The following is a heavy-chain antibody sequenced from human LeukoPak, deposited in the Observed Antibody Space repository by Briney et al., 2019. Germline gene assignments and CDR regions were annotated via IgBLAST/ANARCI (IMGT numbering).Heavy chain of an antibody. D-gene: IGHD6-19*01. CDR3: ARESLSSREQWLTRGYFDY. Sequence: PGGSLRLSCTASGFTFGNYWMTWVRQAPGKGPEWVANIKEDGALKYYVDSVKGRFTISRDNAKNSLYLETNSLRAEDTAVYYCARESLSSREQWLTRGYFDYWGQGTLVTVSS. J-gene: IGHJ4*02. CDR2: IKEDGALK. CDR1: GFTFGNYW. V-gene: IGHV3-7*01.